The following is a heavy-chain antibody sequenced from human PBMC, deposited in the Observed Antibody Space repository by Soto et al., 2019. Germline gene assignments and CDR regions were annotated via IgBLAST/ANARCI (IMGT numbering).Heavy chain of an antibody. CDR2: IYYSGST. V-gene: IGHV4-39*02. CDR3: AGEPRYCSSNSCYENWFGL. CDR1: GCSISSNNYY. D-gene: IGHD2-2*01. Sequence: SETLSLTCTVSGCSISSNNYYWGWLRQPPGKGLEWIGSIYYSGSTYYNPSLKSRVTISVDTSKNQFSLKLSPVTAADTAVYYCAGEPRYCSSNSCYENWFGLWGQGTLVTVSS. J-gene: IGHJ5*02.